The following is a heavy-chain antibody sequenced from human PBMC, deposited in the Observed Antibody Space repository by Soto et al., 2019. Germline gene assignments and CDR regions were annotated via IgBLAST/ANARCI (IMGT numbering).Heavy chain of an antibody. CDR3: ARDIIRRPVGYCSGGSCPRWFDP. CDR1: GGTFSSYA. D-gene: IGHD2-15*01. J-gene: IGHJ5*02. Sequence: QVQLVQSGAEVKKPGSSVKVSCKASGGTFSSYAISWVRQAPGQGLEWMGGLIPIFGTANYAQKFQGRVTITADKSTSTAYMELSSLRSEDTAVYYCARDIIRRPVGYCSGGSCPRWFDPWGQGTLVTVSS. V-gene: IGHV1-69*06. CDR2: LIPIFGTA.